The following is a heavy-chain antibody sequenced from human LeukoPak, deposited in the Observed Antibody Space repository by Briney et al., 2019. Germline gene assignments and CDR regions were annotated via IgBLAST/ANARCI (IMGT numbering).Heavy chain of an antibody. J-gene: IGHJ6*03. CDR3: ARGLLEGENIWLYYYYYYMDV. D-gene: IGHD2/OR15-2a*01. CDR2: INHSGST. CDR1: GGSFSGYY. V-gene: IGHV4-34*01. Sequence: NTSETLSLTCAVYGGSFSGYYWSWIRQPPGKGLEWIGEINHSGSTNYNPSLKSRVTISVDTSKNQFSLKLSSVTAADTAVYYCARGLLEGENIWLYYYYYYMDVWGKGTTVTVSS.